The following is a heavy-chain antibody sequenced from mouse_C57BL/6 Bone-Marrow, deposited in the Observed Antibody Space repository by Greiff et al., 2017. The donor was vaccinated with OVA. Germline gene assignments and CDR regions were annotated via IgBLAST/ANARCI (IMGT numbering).Heavy chain of an antibody. Sequence: QVQLQQPGAELVRPGTSVKLSCKASGYTFTSYWLHWVKQRPGQGLEWIGVIDPSDSYTNYNQKFKGKATLTVDTSSSTAYMQLSSLTSEDSAVYYCAREGYYYGSSYGALMDYWGQGTSVTVSS. V-gene: IGHV1-59*01. CDR1: GYTFTSYW. CDR3: AREGYYYGSSYGALMDY. CDR2: IDPSDSYT. J-gene: IGHJ4*01. D-gene: IGHD1-1*01.